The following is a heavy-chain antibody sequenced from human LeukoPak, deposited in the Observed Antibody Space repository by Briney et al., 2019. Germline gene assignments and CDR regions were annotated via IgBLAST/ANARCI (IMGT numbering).Heavy chain of an antibody. J-gene: IGHJ6*02. CDR1: GFTFSSYA. D-gene: IGHD2-2*01. Sequence: HAGGSLRLSCAASGFTFSSYAMTWVRQAPGKGLEWVSAVSGSGGSTYYADSVKGRFTISRDNSKNTLYLQMNSLRAEDTAVYYCAKNQAPSALYGMDVWGQGTTVTVSS. V-gene: IGHV3-23*01. CDR2: VSGSGGST. CDR3: AKNQAPSALYGMDV.